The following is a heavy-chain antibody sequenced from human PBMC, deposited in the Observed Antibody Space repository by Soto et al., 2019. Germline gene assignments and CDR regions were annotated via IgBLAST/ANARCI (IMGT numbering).Heavy chain of an antibody. Sequence: EVQLVESGGGLVQPGGSLRLSCAASGFTFSSYSMNWVRQAPGKGLEWVSYISSSSSTIYYADSVKGRFTISRDNAKNSLYLQMNRQRAEDTAVYYCASLDIVVVVAADPGYYYGMDVWGQGTTVTVSS. CDR1: GFTFSSYS. J-gene: IGHJ6*02. CDR2: ISSSSSTI. CDR3: ASLDIVVVVAADPGYYYGMDV. V-gene: IGHV3-48*01. D-gene: IGHD2-15*01.